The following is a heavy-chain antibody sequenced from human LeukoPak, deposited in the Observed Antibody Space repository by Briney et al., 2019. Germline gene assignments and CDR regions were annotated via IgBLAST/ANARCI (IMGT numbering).Heavy chain of an antibody. V-gene: IGHV1-18*01. CDR1: GYTFTNYG. D-gene: IGHD3-10*01. CDR2: ISAYNGNT. CDR3: ARDGSGSYYNRDAFDI. J-gene: IGHJ3*02. Sequence: EASVKVSCKTSGYTFTNYGISWVRQAPGQGLQWMGWISAYNGNTNYAQKLQGRVTMTTDTSTSTAYMELRSLRSDDTAVYYCARDGSGSYYNRDAFDIWGQGTMVTVSS.